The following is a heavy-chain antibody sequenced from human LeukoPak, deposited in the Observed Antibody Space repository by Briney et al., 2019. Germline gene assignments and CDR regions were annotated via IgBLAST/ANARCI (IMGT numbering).Heavy chain of an antibody. CDR2: IKQDGSEK. J-gene: IGHJ5*02. D-gene: IGHD4-17*01. CDR1: GFTFSSYW. V-gene: IGHV3-7*03. CDR3: AKTGSTVTTLNWFDP. Sequence: GGSLRLSCAASGFTFSSYWMSWVRQAPGKGLEWVANIKQDGSEKYYVDSVKGRFTISRDNSKNTLYLQMNSLRGEDTAVYYCAKTGSTVTTLNWFDPWGQGTLVTVSS.